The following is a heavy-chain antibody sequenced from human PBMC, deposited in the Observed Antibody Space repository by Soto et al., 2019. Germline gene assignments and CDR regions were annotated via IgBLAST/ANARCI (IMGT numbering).Heavy chain of an antibody. CDR2: ISYNGRNI. V-gene: IGHV3-30*04. J-gene: IGHJ5*02. CDR3: ARIGQRVHDGNGFDP. D-gene: IGHD1-1*01. Sequence: QVQLVESGGGVVQPGTSLRLACTASGFRLNSYAMNWVRHAPGKGLEWVALISYNGRNIFYADSVKGRFTISRDTSQNTVHLQMNSLSPDATAIHYCARIGQRVHDGNGFDPWGQGTLVTVSS. CDR1: GFRLNSYA.